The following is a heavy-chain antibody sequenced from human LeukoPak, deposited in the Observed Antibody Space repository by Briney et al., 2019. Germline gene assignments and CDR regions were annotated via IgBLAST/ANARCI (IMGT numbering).Heavy chain of an antibody. D-gene: IGHD2-2*01. CDR1: GYSFTSYW. V-gene: IGHV5-51*01. Sequence: GESLKTSCKGSGYSFTSYWIGWVRQMPGKGLEWMGIIYPGDSDTRYSPSFQGQVTISADKSISTAYLQWSSLKASDTAMYYCARRDIVVVPAATYWAHFDYWGQGTLVTVSS. J-gene: IGHJ4*02. CDR3: ARRDIVVVPAATYWAHFDY. CDR2: IYPGDSDT.